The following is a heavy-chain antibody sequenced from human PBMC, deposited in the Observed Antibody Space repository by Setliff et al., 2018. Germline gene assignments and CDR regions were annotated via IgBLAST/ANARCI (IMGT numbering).Heavy chain of an antibody. V-gene: IGHV1-46*01. J-gene: IGHJ5*02. CDR1: GYSFTSYY. CDR3: ARDSPEMVAPPAAHCFDP. Sequence: ASVKVSCKASGYSFTSYYIHWVRQAPGLGLEWMGIISPSGGSASYAQKFQGRVTMTRDTSTSTVYMELRSLRSDDTAVYYCARDSPEMVAPPAAHCFDPWGQGTLVTVS. D-gene: IGHD2-15*01. CDR2: ISPSGGSA.